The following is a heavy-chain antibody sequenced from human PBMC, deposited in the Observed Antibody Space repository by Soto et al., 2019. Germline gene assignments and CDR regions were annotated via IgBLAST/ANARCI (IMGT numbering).Heavy chain of an antibody. D-gene: IGHD4-4*01. Sequence: EVQLVESGGGLVQPGGSLRLSCAASGFTFSSYDMHWVRQATGKGLEWVSAIGTAGDTYYPGSVKGRFTISRENAKNSLYLQMNSLRAGDTAVYYCARSPGSLYSNYKVLPDYWGQGTLVTVSS. J-gene: IGHJ4*02. CDR1: GFTFSSYD. CDR3: ARSPGSLYSNYKVLPDY. V-gene: IGHV3-13*01. CDR2: IGTAGDT.